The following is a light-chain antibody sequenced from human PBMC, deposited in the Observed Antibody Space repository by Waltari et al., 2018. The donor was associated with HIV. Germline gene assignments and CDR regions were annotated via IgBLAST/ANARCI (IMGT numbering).Light chain of an antibody. CDR1: HSDLGLYHL. Sequence: QSALTQPPSASGSPGQAVTTSRPAAHSDLGLYHLVLWYQQRPGKAPKLIISEVSKRSSGVPNRCSGSTSGNTASLTVSGLQADDEAEYFCSFYGGSNILVFGGGTKLTVL. V-gene: IGLV2-8*01. CDR3: SFYGGSNILV. J-gene: IGLJ2*01. CDR2: EVS.